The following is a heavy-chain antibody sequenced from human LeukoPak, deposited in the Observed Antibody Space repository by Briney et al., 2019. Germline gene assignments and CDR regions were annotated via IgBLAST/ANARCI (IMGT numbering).Heavy chain of an antibody. J-gene: IGHJ4*02. D-gene: IGHD2-21*01. CDR2: IYQSKYT. CDR3: ARIRCRPGDDSCYNY. V-gene: IGHV4-34*01. CDR1: GVSFSDNY. Sequence: PSETLSLTCGVRGVSFSDNYWSWIRQSPGKGLEWIGEIYQSKYTTYNPSLKSRVTIWADTSVNQLSLRVTSVTAADTAIYYRARIRCRPGDDSCYNYCGRGTLVTVSS.